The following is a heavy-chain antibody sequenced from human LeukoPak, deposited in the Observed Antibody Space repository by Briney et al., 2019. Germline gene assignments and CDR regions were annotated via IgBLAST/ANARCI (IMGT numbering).Heavy chain of an antibody. CDR3: AKRGGYCTGGSCYSYYFDY. CDR2: ISGSGGST. V-gene: IGHV3-23*01. J-gene: IGHJ4*02. D-gene: IGHD2-15*01. CDR1: GFTFSSYA. Sequence: GGSLRLSCAASGFTFSSYAMSWVRQAPGKGLEWVSIISGSGGSTYYADSVKGRFTISRDNSKNTLYLQMNSLRAEDRAVYYCAKRGGYCTGGSCYSYYFDYWGQGTLVTVSS.